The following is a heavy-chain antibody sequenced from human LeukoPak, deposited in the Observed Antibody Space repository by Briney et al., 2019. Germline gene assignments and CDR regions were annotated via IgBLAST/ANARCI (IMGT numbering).Heavy chain of an antibody. CDR2: IRDKPDGGTT. D-gene: IGHD2-2*01. CDR1: GFTFSNAW. Sequence: PGGSLRLSCEASGFTFSNAWMSWVRQAPGKGLEWVGLIRDKPDGGTTDYAAPVKGRFTIPRDDSKSMLYLQMNSLKTEDTAVYYCTTDNAPGMDVWGQGTTVTVSS. V-gene: IGHV3-15*01. J-gene: IGHJ6*02. CDR3: TTDNAPGMDV.